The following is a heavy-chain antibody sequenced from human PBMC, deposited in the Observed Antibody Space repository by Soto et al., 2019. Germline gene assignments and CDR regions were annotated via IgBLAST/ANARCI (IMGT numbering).Heavy chain of an antibody. D-gene: IGHD3-10*01. Sequence: GALRLSCAASGFTFSSYSMNWVRQAPGKVLEWVSSISSSSSYIYYADSVKGRFTISRDNAKNSLYLQMNSLRAEDTAVYYCGRDIRGSGSGGSDDWGQGXLVTVYS. CDR3: GRDIRGSGSGGSDD. V-gene: IGHV3-21*01. CDR1: GFTFSSYS. CDR2: ISSSSSYI. J-gene: IGHJ4*02.